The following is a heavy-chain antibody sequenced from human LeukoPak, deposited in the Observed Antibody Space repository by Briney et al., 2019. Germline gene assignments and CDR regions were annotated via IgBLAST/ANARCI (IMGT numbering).Heavy chain of an antibody. D-gene: IGHD5-18*01. CDR1: GYNFRNYG. CDR2: ITAGNGNT. J-gene: IGHJ3*02. V-gene: IGHV1-18*01. Sequence: ASVKVSCTASGYNFRNYGICWVRQAPRQGLEWMGWITAGNGNTNYAQKVQGRVTMTTDTSTSTAYMELKSLRSDDTAVYFCARDSARGYSYGYNAFDIWGQGTMVTVSS. CDR3: ARDSARGYSYGYNAFDI.